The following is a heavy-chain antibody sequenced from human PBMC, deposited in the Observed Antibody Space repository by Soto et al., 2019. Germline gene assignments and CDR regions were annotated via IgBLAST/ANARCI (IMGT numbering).Heavy chain of an antibody. V-gene: IGHV4-34*01. CDR3: ARGRGSSRDYFDY. CDR2: INHSGST. J-gene: IGHJ4*02. D-gene: IGHD6-13*01. Sequence: QVQLQQWGAGLLKPSETLSLTCAVYGGSFSGYYWSWIRQPPGKGLEWIGEINHSGSTNYNPSLKSRVTISVDTSKNQFSLKLSSVTAADTAVYYCARGRGSSRDYFDYWGQGTLVTVSS. CDR1: GGSFSGYY.